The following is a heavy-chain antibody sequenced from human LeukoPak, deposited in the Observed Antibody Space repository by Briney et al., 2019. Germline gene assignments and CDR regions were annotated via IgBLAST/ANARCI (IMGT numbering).Heavy chain of an antibody. CDR3: AREGPSSSGPHY. D-gene: IGHD3-22*01. V-gene: IGHV4-61*02. CDR1: GGSISSGSYY. CDR2: MYTSGST. J-gene: IGHJ4*02. Sequence: PSETLSLTCTVSGGSISSGSYYWSWIRQPAGKGLEWIGRMYTSGSTNYNPSLESRFTISVDTTKNQFSLKLSSVTAADTAVYCCAREGPSSSGPHYWGQGTLVTVSS.